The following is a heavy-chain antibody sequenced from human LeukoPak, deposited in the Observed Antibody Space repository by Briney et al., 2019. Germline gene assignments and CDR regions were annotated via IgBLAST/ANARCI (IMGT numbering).Heavy chain of an antibody. CDR3: AKSAYYDASGYYREYYFDY. Sequence: GGSLRLSCAASGFTFSNYAMSWVRQAPGKGLEWVSAISGSGGNTYYADSVKGRFTISRDKTKNTLYLQMNSLRAEDTAVYYCAKSAYYDASGYYREYYFDYWGQGTLVTVSS. D-gene: IGHD3-22*01. J-gene: IGHJ4*02. CDR2: ISGSGGNT. V-gene: IGHV3-23*01. CDR1: GFTFSNYA.